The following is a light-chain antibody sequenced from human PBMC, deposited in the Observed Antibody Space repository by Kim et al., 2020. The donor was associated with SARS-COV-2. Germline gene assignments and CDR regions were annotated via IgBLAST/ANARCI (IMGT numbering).Light chain of an antibody. Sequence: SSELTQDPAVSVALGQTVRITCQGDSLRSYYATWYQQKPGQAPIVVIYGKNNRPSGIPDRFSGSSSGNTASLTITGTQAGDEADYYCNSRDSNDNVVFGGGTQRTGL. CDR1: SLRSYY. CDR3: NSRDSNDNVV. CDR2: GKN. J-gene: IGLJ2*01. V-gene: IGLV3-19*01.